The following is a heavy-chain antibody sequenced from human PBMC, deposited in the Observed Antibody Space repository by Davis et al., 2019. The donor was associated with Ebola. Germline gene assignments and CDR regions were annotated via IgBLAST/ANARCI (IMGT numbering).Heavy chain of an antibody. CDR2: IYYSGST. V-gene: IGHV4-39*07. CDR1: GGSISSYY. CDR3: ARGHPSLY. Sequence: SETLSPTCTVSGGSISSYYWGWIRQPPGKGLQWIGSIYYSGSTYYNPSLKSRVTISVDTSKNQFSLKLSSVTAADTAVYYCARGHPSLYWGQGTLVTVSS. J-gene: IGHJ4*02.